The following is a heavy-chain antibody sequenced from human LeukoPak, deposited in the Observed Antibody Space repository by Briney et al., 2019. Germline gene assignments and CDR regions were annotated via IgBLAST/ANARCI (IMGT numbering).Heavy chain of an antibody. V-gene: IGHV4-34*01. J-gene: IGHJ6*03. D-gene: IGHD3-3*01. CDR3: ARRVSSGYYPYYYYYYMDV. Sequence: SETLSLTCAVYGGSFSGYYWSWIRQPPGKGLEWIGEINHSGSTNYNPSLKNRVTISVDTSKNQFSLKLSSVTAADTAVYYCARRVSSGYYPYYYYYYMDVWGKGTTVTVSS. CDR1: GGSFSGYY. CDR2: INHSGST.